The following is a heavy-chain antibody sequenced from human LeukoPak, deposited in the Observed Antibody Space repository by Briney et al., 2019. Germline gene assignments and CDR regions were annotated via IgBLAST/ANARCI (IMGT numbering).Heavy chain of an antibody. CDR2: IIPIFGTA. CDR1: GGTFSSYA. J-gene: IGHJ4*02. CDR3: ASGVYRNSPTSFDY. Sequence: GSSVKVSCKASGGTFSSYAISWVRQAPGQGLEWMGRIIPIFGTANYAQKFQGRVTITTDKSTSTAYMELSSLRSEDTAVYSCASGVYRNSPTSFDYWGQGTLVTVSS. D-gene: IGHD2/OR15-2a*01. V-gene: IGHV1-69*05.